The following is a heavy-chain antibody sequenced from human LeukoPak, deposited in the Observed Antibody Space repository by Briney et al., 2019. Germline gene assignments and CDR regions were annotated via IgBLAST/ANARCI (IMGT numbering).Heavy chain of an antibody. CDR2: IYYSGST. CDR1: GGSISSYY. J-gene: IGHJ5*02. V-gene: IGHV4-59*01. CDR3: ARAVAEYDFWSGYPRNWFDP. D-gene: IGHD3-3*01. Sequence: SETLSLTCTVSGGSISSYYWSWIRQPPGKGLEWSGYIYYSGSTNYDPPLKSRVTISVDTSKNQFSLKLSSVTAADTAVYYCARAVAEYDFWSGYPRNWFDPWGQGTLVTVSS.